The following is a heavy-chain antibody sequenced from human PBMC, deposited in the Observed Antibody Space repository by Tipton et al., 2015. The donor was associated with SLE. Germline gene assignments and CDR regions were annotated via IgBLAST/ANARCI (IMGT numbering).Heavy chain of an antibody. Sequence: TLSLTCTVSSYFISSGHFWGWIRQPPGKGLEWIGSVYSSGMTHKKPSLKSRVSISLDRSKNQFSLNLGSVTAADTAVYYCARDEYRYDATGYHLLGHFDFWGQGTLVTVSS. J-gene: IGHJ4*02. CDR1: SYFISSGHF. CDR3: ARDEYRYDATGYHLLGHFDF. D-gene: IGHD3-22*01. V-gene: IGHV4-38-2*02. CDR2: VYSSGMT.